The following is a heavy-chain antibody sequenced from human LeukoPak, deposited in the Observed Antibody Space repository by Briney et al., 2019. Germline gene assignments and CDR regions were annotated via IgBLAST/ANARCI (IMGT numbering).Heavy chain of an antibody. CDR3: ARHAVTHYYFDY. CDR2: IYYSGST. CDR1: GGSISSYY. Sequence: SETLSLTCTVSGGSISSYYWSWLRQPPGKGLEWIGYIYYSGSTNYNPSLKSRVSISVDTSKSQFSLKLGSVTAADTAVYYCARHAVTHYYFDYWGQGTLVTVSS. D-gene: IGHD4-23*01. V-gene: IGHV4-59*08. J-gene: IGHJ4*02.